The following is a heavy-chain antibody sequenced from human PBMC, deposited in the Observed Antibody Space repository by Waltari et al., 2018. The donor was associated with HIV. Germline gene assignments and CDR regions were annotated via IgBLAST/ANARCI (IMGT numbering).Heavy chain of an antibody. CDR3: ARAGLATTFFDS. J-gene: IGHJ4*02. V-gene: IGHV1-69*14. CDR2: SIPLFESI. Sequence: QVHLAQSDSQVTTPASAVKVSCRASEGNSAVHWVRQAPGQGLEGVGRSIPLFESIAIADRFHNRVTRSADTSNNSAFLERASLTSDDTAIYFCARAGLATTFFDSWGPGTQVTVSS. CDR1: EGNSA.